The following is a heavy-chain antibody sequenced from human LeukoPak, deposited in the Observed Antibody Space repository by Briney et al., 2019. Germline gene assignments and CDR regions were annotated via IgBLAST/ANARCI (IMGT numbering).Heavy chain of an antibody. J-gene: IGHJ6*02. V-gene: IGHV4-59*08. Sequence: PSETLSLTCTVHGGSISNYYWSWIRPPPGKGLEWIGYIYYSGSTNYKTSLKSRVTISVDTSKNQFSLKLSSVTAADTAVYYCARQGVNFYDSKVDVWGQGTTVTVSS. CDR3: ARQGVNFYDSKVDV. CDR2: IYYSGST. CDR1: GGSISNYY. D-gene: IGHD3-22*01.